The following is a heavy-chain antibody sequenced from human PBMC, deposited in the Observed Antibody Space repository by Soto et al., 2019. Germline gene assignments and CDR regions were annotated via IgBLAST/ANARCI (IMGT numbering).Heavy chain of an antibody. J-gene: IGHJ4*02. V-gene: IGHV3-11*06. CDR2: ISSTSSFT. CDR3: ARRDGYNYFDF. Sequence: QVQLVESAGGLVKPGGSLRLSCVASGFTFSDSYMSWVRQAPGKGLEWVSYISSTSSFTDYAESVKGRFIISRDNAKNSLFLQMNSLRAEDTALYYCARRDGYNYFDFWCQGTRVSVSS. D-gene: IGHD5-12*01. CDR1: GFTFSDSY.